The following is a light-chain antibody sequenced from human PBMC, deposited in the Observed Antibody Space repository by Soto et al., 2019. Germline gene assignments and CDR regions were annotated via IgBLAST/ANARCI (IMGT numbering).Light chain of an antibody. CDR1: QGIGNN. V-gene: IGKV1-33*01. CDR3: QQYDNLPLT. J-gene: IGKJ4*01. Sequence: DIQMTQSPSSLFSSVGDRVTIACRSSQGIGNNLGWYQQKPGKAPKLLIYDASNLETGVPSRFSGSGSGTDFTFTISSLQPEDIATYYCQQYDNLPLTFGGGTKVDIK. CDR2: DAS.